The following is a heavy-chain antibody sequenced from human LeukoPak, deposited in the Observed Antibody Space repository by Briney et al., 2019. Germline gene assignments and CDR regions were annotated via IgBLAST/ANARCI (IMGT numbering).Heavy chain of an antibody. D-gene: IGHD5-24*01. J-gene: IGHJ6*02. CDR1: GGSFSSYY. Sequence: PSETLSLTCAVYGGSFSSYYWSWIRQPPGKGLEWIGEINHSGSTNHNPSLKGRVTISLDTSKNQLSLRLSSVTAADTAVYYCARADGSRNGMDVWGQGTTVTVSS. CDR3: ARADGSRNGMDV. CDR2: INHSGST. V-gene: IGHV4-34*01.